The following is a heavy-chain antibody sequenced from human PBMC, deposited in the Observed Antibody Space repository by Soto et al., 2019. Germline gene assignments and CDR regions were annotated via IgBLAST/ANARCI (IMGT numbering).Heavy chain of an antibody. CDR3: ARNRGWEVLDY. CDR2: INIDGTDK. D-gene: IGHD6-19*01. Sequence: EVQLVESGGALVQPGGSLRLSCATSGFTFTHYWMNWVRQAPGKGLEWVANINIDGTDKYYGDSVKGRFTISRDNAKNSLYLQMDSLRDEDMAVYYCARNRGWEVLDYWGQGTLVTVSS. V-gene: IGHV3-7*01. CDR1: GFTFTHYW. J-gene: IGHJ4*02.